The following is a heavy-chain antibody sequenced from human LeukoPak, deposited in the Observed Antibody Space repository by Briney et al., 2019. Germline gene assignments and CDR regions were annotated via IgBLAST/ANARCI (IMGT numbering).Heavy chain of an antibody. V-gene: IGHV4-34*01. Sequence: PSETLSLTCAVYGGSFSGYYWSWIRQPPGKGLEWIGEINHSGSTNYNPSLKSRVTISVDTSKNQFSLKLSSVTAADTAVYYCAREMFGELLCWFDYWGQGTLVTVSS. CDR1: GGSFSGYY. D-gene: IGHD3-10*02. CDR3: AREMFGELLCWFDY. CDR2: INHSGST. J-gene: IGHJ4*02.